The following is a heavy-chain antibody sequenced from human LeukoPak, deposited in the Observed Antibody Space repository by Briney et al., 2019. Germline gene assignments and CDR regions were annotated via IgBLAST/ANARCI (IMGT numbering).Heavy chain of an antibody. D-gene: IGHD3-10*01. V-gene: IGHV1-46*01. Sequence: GASVKVSCKASGYTFTGYYMHWVRQAPGQGLEWMGWINPSGGSTTYAQKFQGRVTMTRDMSTSTVYMELSSLRSEDTAVYYCASSPFTMVRGVIVKDFDPLFEFWGQGTLVTVSS. CDR3: ASSPFTMVRGVIVKDFDPLFEF. J-gene: IGHJ4*02. CDR1: GYTFTGYY. CDR2: INPSGGST.